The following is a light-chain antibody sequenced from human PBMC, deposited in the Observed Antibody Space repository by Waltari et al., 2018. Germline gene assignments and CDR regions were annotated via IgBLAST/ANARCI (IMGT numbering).Light chain of an antibody. J-gene: IGLJ2*01. V-gene: IGLV8-61*01. CDR1: PGSVSTHYY. Sequence: QTVVTQEPSFSVSPGGTVTRTCGLSPGSVSTHYYPTWYQQTPGQAPRPLIYSTNTRSSGVPDRFSGSILGNKAALTITGAQADDESDYYCVLYMGSGISQFGGGTKLTVL. CDR2: STN. CDR3: VLYMGSGISQ.